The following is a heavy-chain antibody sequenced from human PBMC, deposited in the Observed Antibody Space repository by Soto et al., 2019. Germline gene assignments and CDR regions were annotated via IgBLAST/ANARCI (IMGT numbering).Heavy chain of an antibody. CDR3: ANPPFFDN. J-gene: IGHJ4*02. CDR2: IIRRVDGP. CDR1: AFALSSYS. Sequence: PGRSLRLSCAPSAFALSSYSMSCDRQAPGKGLEWVSSIIRRVDGPYYADSVKGRVTISRDNPQHTLYLLMASLSAEHTAVYSCANPPFFDNWGQGAPVTLSS. V-gene: IGHV3-23*01.